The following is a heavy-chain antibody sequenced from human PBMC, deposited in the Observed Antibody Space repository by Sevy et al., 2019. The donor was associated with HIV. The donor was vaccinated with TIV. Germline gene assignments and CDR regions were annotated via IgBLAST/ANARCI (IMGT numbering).Heavy chain of an antibody. D-gene: IGHD3-22*01. J-gene: IGHJ4*02. CDR2: ISYDGSNT. CDR1: GFTISTYA. CDR3: ARDGGYDSRGYDLSNY. Sequence: GGSLRLSCAASGFTISTYAMHWVRQAPGKGLEWVAVISYDGSNTYYADSVKGRLPISRDSSKNTLYLQMNSLRAEDTAVYFCARDGGYDSRGYDLSNYWGQGTLVTVSS. V-gene: IGHV3-30*04.